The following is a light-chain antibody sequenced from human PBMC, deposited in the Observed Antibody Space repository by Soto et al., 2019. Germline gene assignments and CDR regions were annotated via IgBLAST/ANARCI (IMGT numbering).Light chain of an antibody. J-gene: IGKJ4*01. CDR3: QRYDNWPLT. CDR1: QSISGN. CDR2: HTS. V-gene: IGKV3-15*01. Sequence: EIVLTQSPATLSVSPGESATLSCRASQSISGNLAWYQQNPGLSPRLLIYHTSTRATGVPARFSGSGSGTEFSLTISSLQSEDSAVYYCQRYDNWPLTFGGGTKVDIK.